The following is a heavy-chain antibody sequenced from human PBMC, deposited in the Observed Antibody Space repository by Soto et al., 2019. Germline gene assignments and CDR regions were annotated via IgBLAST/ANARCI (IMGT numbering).Heavy chain of an antibody. CDR3: ARGIAAAFPWFDP. J-gene: IGHJ5*02. CDR2: INPNSGGT. CDR1: GYTFTGYY. Sequence: ASVKVSCKASGYTFTGYYRHWVRQAPGQGLEWMGWINPNSGGTNYAQKFQGRVTMTRDTSISTAYMELSRLRSDDTAVYYCARGIAAAFPWFDPWGQGTLVTVSS. D-gene: IGHD6-13*01. V-gene: IGHV1-2*02.